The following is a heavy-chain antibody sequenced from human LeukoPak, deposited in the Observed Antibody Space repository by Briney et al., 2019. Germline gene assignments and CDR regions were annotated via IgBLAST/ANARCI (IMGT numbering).Heavy chain of an antibody. J-gene: IGHJ4*02. CDR1: GFTLSDYY. CDR3: ARNGGYYGSGTYYIDFDY. Sequence: GGSLRLSCAASGFTLSDYYMSWIRQAPGKGLEWVSYSSSTGRTINYADSVKGRFTISRDNAKNSLYLQMNSLRAEDTAVYYCARNGGYYGSGTYYIDFDYWGQGTLVIVSS. D-gene: IGHD3-10*01. V-gene: IGHV3-11*01. CDR2: SSSTGRTI.